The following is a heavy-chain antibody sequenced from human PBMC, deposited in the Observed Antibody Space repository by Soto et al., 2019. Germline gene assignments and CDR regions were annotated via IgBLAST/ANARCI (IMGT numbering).Heavy chain of an antibody. D-gene: IGHD6-6*01. Sequence: SETLSLTCIVSGGSISSSSYYWGWIRQPPGRGLEWIGSIYYSGSTYYNPSLKSRVTISVDTSKNQFSLKLSSVTAADTAVFYCARHRARNWFDPWGQGTLVTVSS. CDR1: GGSISSSSYY. CDR3: ARHRARNWFDP. CDR2: IYYSGST. V-gene: IGHV4-39*01. J-gene: IGHJ5*02.